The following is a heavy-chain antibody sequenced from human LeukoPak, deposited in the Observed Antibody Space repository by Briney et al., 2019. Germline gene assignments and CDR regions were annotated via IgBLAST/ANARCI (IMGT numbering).Heavy chain of an antibody. CDR1: GYTFTSYG. Sequence: ASVKVSCKASGYTFTSYGISWVRQAPGQGLEWMGWISAYNGNTNYAQKLQGRVTMTTDTSTSTAYMELRSLRSDDTAVYYCARERDGFDYYYYMDVWGKGTTVTVSS. D-gene: IGHD4-17*01. CDR3: ARERDGFDYYYYMDV. J-gene: IGHJ6*03. V-gene: IGHV1-18*01. CDR2: ISAYNGNT.